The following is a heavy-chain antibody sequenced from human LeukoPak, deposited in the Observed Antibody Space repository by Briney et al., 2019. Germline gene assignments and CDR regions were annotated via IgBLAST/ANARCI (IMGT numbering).Heavy chain of an antibody. CDR3: ARLYSRFYYYYMDV. CDR1: GGSISSSSYY. D-gene: IGHD6-13*01. V-gene: IGHV4-39*07. Sequence: ASETLSLTCTVSGGSISSSSYYWGWIRQPPGKGLEWIGSIYHSGSTYYNPSLKSRVTISVDTSKSQFSLKLSSVTAADTAVYYCARLYSRFYYYYMDVWGKGTTVTVSS. J-gene: IGHJ6*03. CDR2: IYHSGST.